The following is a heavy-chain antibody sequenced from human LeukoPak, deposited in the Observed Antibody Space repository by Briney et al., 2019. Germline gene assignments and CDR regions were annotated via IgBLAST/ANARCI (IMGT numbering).Heavy chain of an antibody. CDR1: GFTFSDYD. J-gene: IGHJ6*02. CDR2: ITNGGSTI. D-gene: IGHD3-9*01. Sequence: PGGSLRLSCAASGFTFSDYDMNWVRQAPGKGLEWVSYITNGGSTIHHADSVKGRFTISRDNAKKTLYLQMNSLRAEDTAVYYCARSIGLTGGGVDVWGQGTTVTVSS. V-gene: IGHV3-11*01. CDR3: ARSIGLTGGGVDV.